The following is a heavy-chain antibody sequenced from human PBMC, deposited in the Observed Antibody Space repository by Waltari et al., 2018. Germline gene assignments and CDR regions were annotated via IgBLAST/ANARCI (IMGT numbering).Heavy chain of an antibody. CDR1: GFTFSSYW. Sequence: EVQLVESGGGLVQPGGSLRLSCAASGFTFSSYWMSWVRQAPGKGLEWVANIKQDGSEKYYVDAVKGRFTISRDNAKNSLYLQMNSLRAEDTAVYYCARVKMDGVGPRGVYYYMDVWGKGTTVTVSS. CDR2: IKQDGSEK. D-gene: IGHD2-8*01. V-gene: IGHV3-7*01. J-gene: IGHJ6*03. CDR3: ARVKMDGVGPRGVYYYMDV.